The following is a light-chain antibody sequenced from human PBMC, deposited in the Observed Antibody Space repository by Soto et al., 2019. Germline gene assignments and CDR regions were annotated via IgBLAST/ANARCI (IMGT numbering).Light chain of an antibody. Sequence: EIVMTQSPATLSVSPGERATLSCRASQSVSSTLAWYQQKPGQAPRLLIYGASTTATGIPARFSGSGSWTEFTLTISSLQSEDCAVYYCQQYNNWPRTFGQGTKVEIK. CDR3: QQYNNWPRT. CDR1: QSVSST. J-gene: IGKJ1*01. CDR2: GAS. V-gene: IGKV3-15*01.